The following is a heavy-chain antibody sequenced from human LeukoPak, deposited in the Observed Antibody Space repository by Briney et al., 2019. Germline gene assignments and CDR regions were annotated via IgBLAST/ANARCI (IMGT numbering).Heavy chain of an antibody. CDR3: ARPVTIFGVVISLDY. D-gene: IGHD3-3*01. Sequence: SETLSLTCTVSGYSISSGYYWGWIRQPPGKGLEWIGSIYHSGSTYYNPSLKSRVTISVDTSKNQFSLKLNSVTAADTAVYYCARPVTIFGVVISLDYWGQGTLVTVSS. CDR2: IYHSGST. V-gene: IGHV4-38-2*02. J-gene: IGHJ4*02. CDR1: GYSISSGYY.